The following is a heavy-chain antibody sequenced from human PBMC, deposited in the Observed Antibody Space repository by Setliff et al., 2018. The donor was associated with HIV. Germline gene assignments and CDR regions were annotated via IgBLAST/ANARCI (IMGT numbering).Heavy chain of an antibody. CDR3: ATEGRRDGYNPGFDY. CDR1: GGSISSSNW. D-gene: IGHD5-12*01. Sequence: SETLSLTCAVSGGSISSSNWWSWVRQPPGKGLEWIGEIYHSGSTNYNPSLKSRVTISVDKSKNQFSLKLSSVTAADTAAYYCATEGRRDGYNPGFDYWGQGTLVTAPQ. V-gene: IGHV4-4*02. CDR2: IYHSGST. J-gene: IGHJ4*02.